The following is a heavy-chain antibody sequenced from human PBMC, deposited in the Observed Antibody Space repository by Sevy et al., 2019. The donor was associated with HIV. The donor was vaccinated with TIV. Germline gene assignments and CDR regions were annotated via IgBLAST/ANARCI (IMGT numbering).Heavy chain of an antibody. CDR1: GFTFSNAW. CDR3: ARVMITFGGVIAKPFDY. CDR2: ISSSSSYI. Sequence: GGSLRLSCAASGFTFSNAWMNWVRQAPGKGLEWVSSISSSSSYIYYADSVKGRFTISRDNAKNSLYLQMNSLRAEDTAVYYCARVMITFGGVIAKPFDYWGQGTLVTVSS. V-gene: IGHV3-21*01. D-gene: IGHD3-16*02. J-gene: IGHJ4*02.